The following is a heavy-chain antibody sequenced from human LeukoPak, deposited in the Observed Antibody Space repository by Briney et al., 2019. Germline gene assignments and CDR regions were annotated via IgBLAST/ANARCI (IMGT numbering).Heavy chain of an antibody. D-gene: IGHD6-19*01. CDR2: ISGSGGST. V-gene: IGHV3-23*01. Sequence: PGGSLRLSCAASGFTFSSYGMSWVRQAPGKGLEWVSAISGSGGSTYYADSVKGRFTISRDNSKNTLYLQMNSLRAEDTAVYYCANLRVISGWYGGDYWGQGTLVTASS. CDR3: ANLRVISGWYGGDY. J-gene: IGHJ4*02. CDR1: GFTFSSYG.